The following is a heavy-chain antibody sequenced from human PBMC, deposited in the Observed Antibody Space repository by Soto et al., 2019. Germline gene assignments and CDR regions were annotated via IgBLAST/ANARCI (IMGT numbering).Heavy chain of an antibody. CDR1: GFTFTSSP. D-gene: IGHD6-13*01. CDR3: AAEGIAAADLYYYYGMDV. V-gene: IGHV1-58*01. CDR2: IVVGSGNT. Sequence: PVKVSCKASGFTFTSSPVQWVRQARVQRLEWIGWIVVGSGNTNYAQKFQERVTITRDMSTSTAYMELSSLRSEDTAVYYCAAEGIAAADLYYYYGMDVWGQGTTVTVSS. J-gene: IGHJ6*02.